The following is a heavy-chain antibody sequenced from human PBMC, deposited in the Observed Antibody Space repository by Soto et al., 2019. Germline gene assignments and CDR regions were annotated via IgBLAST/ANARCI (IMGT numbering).Heavy chain of an antibody. CDR2: INPNSGGT. CDR3: ARAGLSSPGDTLFAP. J-gene: IGHJ5*02. D-gene: IGHD6-6*01. CDR1: GYTFTGYY. Sequence: QVQLVQSGAEVKKPGASVKVSCKASGYTFTGYYMHWERQAPGQGLEWMGWINPNSGGTNYAQKLQGWVTMTRDTSITTAYMELSRLRSDDTAVYYCARAGLSSPGDTLFAPWRQGTLVTVSS. V-gene: IGHV1-2*04.